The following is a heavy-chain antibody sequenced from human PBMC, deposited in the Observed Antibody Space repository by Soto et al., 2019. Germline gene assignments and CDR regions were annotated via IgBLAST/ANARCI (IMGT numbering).Heavy chain of an antibody. CDR2: IIPIIGII. Sequence: SVKVSXKASGGTFSTYTITWVRQAPGQGLEWMGRIIPIIGIINYAQKFQGRVTITADKFTGTAYMELTRLRSDDTAVYYCAGDPDSHYNDSHASSYPWGQGTLVTVSS. V-gene: IGHV1-69*04. CDR3: AGDPDSHYNDSHASSYP. J-gene: IGHJ5*02. CDR1: GGTFSTYT. D-gene: IGHD3-22*01.